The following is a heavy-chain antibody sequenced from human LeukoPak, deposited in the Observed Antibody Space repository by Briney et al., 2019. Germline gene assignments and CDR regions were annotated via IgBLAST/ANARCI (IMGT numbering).Heavy chain of an antibody. CDR2: ISSSGSTI. CDR1: GFTFSDYY. CDR3: ARETFTMVRGVRYYGMDV. V-gene: IGHV3-11*01. Sequence: GGSLRLSCAASGFTFSDYYMSWIRQAPGKGLEWVSYISSSGSTIYYADSVKGRFTISRDNAKNSLYLQMNSLRAEDTAVYYCARETFTMVRGVRYYGMDVWGQGTTVTVSS. D-gene: IGHD3-10*01. J-gene: IGHJ6*02.